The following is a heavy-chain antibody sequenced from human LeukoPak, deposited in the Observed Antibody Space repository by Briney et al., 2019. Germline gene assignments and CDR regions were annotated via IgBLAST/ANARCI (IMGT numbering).Heavy chain of an antibody. Sequence: ASVKVSCKASGYTFTDYYMHWVRQAHGQGLEWVGWINSNSGGTNYAQKFQGRVTMTRDTSISAAYMELSRLTSDDAAVYYCARSDASGWKDFWGQGTLVTVSS. CDR2: INSNSGGT. J-gene: IGHJ4*02. D-gene: IGHD6-19*01. CDR1: GYTFTDYY. CDR3: ARSDASGWKDF. V-gene: IGHV1-2*02.